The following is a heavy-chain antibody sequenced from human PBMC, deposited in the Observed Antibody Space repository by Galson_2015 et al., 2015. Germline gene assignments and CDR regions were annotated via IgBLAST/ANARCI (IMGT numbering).Heavy chain of an antibody. CDR2: ISSSSSYT. J-gene: IGHJ4*02. CDR1: GFTFSDYY. V-gene: IGHV3-11*05. CDR3: ARVGTTVTLHFDY. Sequence: SLRPSCAASGFTFSDYYMSWIRQAPGKGLEWVSYISSSSSYTNYADSVKGRFTISRDNAKNSLYLQMNSLRAEDTAVYYCARVGTTVTLHFDYWGQGTLVTVSS. D-gene: IGHD4-17*01.